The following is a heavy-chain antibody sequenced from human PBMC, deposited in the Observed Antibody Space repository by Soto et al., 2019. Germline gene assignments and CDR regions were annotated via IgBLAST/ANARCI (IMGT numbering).Heavy chain of an antibody. J-gene: IGHJ4*02. CDR3: XXXXXXXXXGNFDY. Sequence: QVQLVQSGGEVKKPGASVKVSCKASGYTFSSYGISWVRQAXGXXXXWVGWISAYXGNTNYAQKXXXRXTXTTXTXXXXXXXXXXXXXXXXXXXXXXXXXXXXXXXGNFDYWGLGTLVTVSS. CDR2: ISAYXGNT. CDR1: GYTFSSYG. V-gene: IGHV1-18*01.